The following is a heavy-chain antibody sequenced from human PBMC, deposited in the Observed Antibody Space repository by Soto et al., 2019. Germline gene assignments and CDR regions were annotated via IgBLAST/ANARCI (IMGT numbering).Heavy chain of an antibody. V-gene: IGHV4-34*01. D-gene: IGHD5-18*01. Sequence: SETLSLTCAVYGGSFSTYYWSWIRQPPGKGLEWIGEINHSGSTTYNPSLKSRVTISVDRSKNQFSLKLSSVTAADTALYYCARGVGYAGVDDWGQGTLVTVSS. J-gene: IGHJ4*02. CDR3: ARGVGYAGVDD. CDR1: GGSFSTYY. CDR2: INHSGST.